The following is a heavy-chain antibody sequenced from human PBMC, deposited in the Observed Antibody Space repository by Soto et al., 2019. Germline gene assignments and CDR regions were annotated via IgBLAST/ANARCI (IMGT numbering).Heavy chain of an antibody. CDR2: IYHSGST. CDR3: ARDRLTTGTTH. J-gene: IGHJ4*02. Sequence: SETMSLTCAVSGGSISSGGYSWSWIRQPPGKGLEWIGYIYHSGSTYYNPSLKSRVTISVDRSKNQFSLKLSSVTAADTAVYYCARDRLTTGTTHWGQGTLVTVSS. V-gene: IGHV4-30-2*01. D-gene: IGHD1-7*01. CDR1: GGSISSGGYS.